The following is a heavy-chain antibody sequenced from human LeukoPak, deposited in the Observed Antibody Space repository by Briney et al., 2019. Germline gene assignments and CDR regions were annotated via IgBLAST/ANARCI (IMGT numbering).Heavy chain of an antibody. CDR3: ARDANRVGATGASDI. CDR1: KFTFSSYW. CDR2: IKPDGNDK. V-gene: IGHV3-7*01. J-gene: IGHJ3*02. Sequence: HPGGSLGLSCAASKFTFSSYWMSWVRQAPGKGLEWVANIKPDGNDKNYLDSVRGRFTISRDNAKNSLYLQMDSLRAEDTAVYYCARDANRVGATGASDIWGQGTMVTVSS. D-gene: IGHD1-26*01.